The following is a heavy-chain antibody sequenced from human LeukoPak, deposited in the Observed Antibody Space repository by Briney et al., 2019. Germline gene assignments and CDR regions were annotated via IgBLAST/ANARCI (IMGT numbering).Heavy chain of an antibody. CDR3: ARGPPILPGYTPPNYYFDY. V-gene: IGHV4-59*01. CDR2: IYYSGST. J-gene: IGHJ4*02. CDR1: GGSISSSY. Sequence: SETLSLTCTVSGGSISSSYWSWIRQPPGKGLEWIGYIYYSGSTNYNPSLKSRVTISVDTSKNQFSLMLNSVTAADTAVYYCARGPPILPGYTPPNYYFDYWGQGTLVTVSS. D-gene: IGHD5-12*01.